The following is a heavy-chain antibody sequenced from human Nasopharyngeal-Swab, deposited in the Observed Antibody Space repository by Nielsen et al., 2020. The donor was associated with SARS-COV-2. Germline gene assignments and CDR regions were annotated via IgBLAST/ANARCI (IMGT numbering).Heavy chain of an antibody. D-gene: IGHD1-1*01. CDR3: ARVGATGYYFDY. J-gene: IGHJ4*02. CDR1: GYTFTNYA. V-gene: IGHV1-18*04. CDR2: ISRADT. Sequence: ASVKVSCKTSGYTFTNYAISWVRQAPGQGLEWLGWISRADTMYAQNLQGRVTVTTDSSTSTAYMELRRLRSDDTAVYYCARVGATGYYFDYWGQGTLVTVSS.